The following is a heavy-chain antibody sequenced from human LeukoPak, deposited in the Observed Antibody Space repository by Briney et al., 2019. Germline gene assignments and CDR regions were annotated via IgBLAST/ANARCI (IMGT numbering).Heavy chain of an antibody. CDR1: GGSISSSSYC. J-gene: IGHJ4*02. Sequence: SETLSLTCTVSGGSISSSSYCWGWIRQPPGKGLEWIGSIYYSGSTYYNPSLKSRVTISVDTSKNQFSLKLSSVTAADTAVYYCARLRMIVAYWGQGTLVTVSS. CDR2: IYYSGST. D-gene: IGHD3-22*01. V-gene: IGHV4-39*01. CDR3: ARLRMIVAY.